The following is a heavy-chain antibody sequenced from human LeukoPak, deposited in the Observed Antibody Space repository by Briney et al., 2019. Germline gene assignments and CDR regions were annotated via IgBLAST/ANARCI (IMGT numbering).Heavy chain of an antibody. CDR3: AKDRWSSGTAHFDY. CDR2: ISGGGFNT. Sequence: GGSLRLSCAASGFTFSNYAMNWVRQAPGKGLEWVSGISGGGFNTYYADSVKGRFTISRDNSMNTVYLQMNNLRAEDTAVYYCAKDRWSSGTAHFDYWGQGTLVTGSS. D-gene: IGHD6-19*01. CDR1: GFTFSNYA. V-gene: IGHV3-23*01. J-gene: IGHJ4*02.